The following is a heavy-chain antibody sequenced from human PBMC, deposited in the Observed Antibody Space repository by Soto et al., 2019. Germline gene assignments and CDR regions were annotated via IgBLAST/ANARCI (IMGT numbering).Heavy chain of an antibody. CDR2: ISYDGSNK. CDR1: GFTFSSYA. CDR3: ARAHLEAAAETGRFGP. V-gene: IGHV3-30-3*01. J-gene: IGHJ5*02. Sequence: GGSLRLSCAASGFTFSSYAMRWVRQAPGKGLEWVAVISYDGSNKYYADSVKGRFTISRDNSKNTLYLQMNSLRAEDTAVYYCARAHLEAAAETGRFGPWGQGTLVTVSS. D-gene: IGHD6-13*01.